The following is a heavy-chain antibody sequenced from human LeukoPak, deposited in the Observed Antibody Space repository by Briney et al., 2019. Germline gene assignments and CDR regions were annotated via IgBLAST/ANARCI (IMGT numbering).Heavy chain of an antibody. D-gene: IGHD6-19*01. V-gene: IGHV6-1*01. CDR2: TYYRSKWFY. CDR3: ARDRGSGWSTLLDY. CDR1: GDIVSSDTFT. J-gene: IGHJ4*02. Sequence: SQTLSLTCAISGDIVSSDTFTWNWLRQSPSRGLEWLGRTYYRSKWFYDYAECVQSRITIKPETSRNRFSLQLNSVTPDDTAVYFCARDRGSGWSTLLDYWGQGTLVTVSS.